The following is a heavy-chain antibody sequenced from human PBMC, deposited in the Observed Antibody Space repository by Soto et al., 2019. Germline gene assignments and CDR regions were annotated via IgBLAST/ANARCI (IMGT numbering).Heavy chain of an antibody. J-gene: IGHJ4*02. CDR2: IYYSGST. CDR3: ATLWFGEGNY. CDR1: GGYISSSSYY. V-gene: IGHV4-39*01. Sequence: QLQLQESGPGLVKPSETLSLTCTVSGGYISSSSYYWGWIRQPPGKGLEWIGSIYYSGSTYYNPSLKSRITISVDTSKNQFSLKLSSVTAADTAVYYCATLWFGEGNYWGQGTLVTASS. D-gene: IGHD3-10*01.